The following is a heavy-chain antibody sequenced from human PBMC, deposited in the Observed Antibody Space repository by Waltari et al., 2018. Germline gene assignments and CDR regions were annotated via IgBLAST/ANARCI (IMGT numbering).Heavy chain of an antibody. V-gene: IGHV4-4*07. Sequence: QVQLQESGPGLVKPSETLSLTCSVSGAPMTNYYWSWIRLPAGRGLEWIGRVCTDGKTHYAASLRSRVTMSMDTSKDQFSLKLTSVTAADTALYYCARAQEGHDAFDFWAKGQWSPSLQ. CDR1: GAPMTNYY. CDR2: VCTDGKT. CDR3: ARAQEGHDAFDF. J-gene: IGHJ3*01.